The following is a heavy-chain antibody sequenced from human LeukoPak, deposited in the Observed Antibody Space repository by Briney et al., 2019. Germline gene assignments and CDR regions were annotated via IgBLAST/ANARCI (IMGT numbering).Heavy chain of an antibody. CDR1: GFTFSSYG. J-gene: IGHJ4*02. D-gene: IGHD3-10*01. CDR3: AAGDLLWDLDY. V-gene: IGHV3-30*03. CDR2: ISYDGSNK. Sequence: GGSLILSCGASGFTFSSYGMHWVRQAPGKGLEWVAVISYDGSNKYYADSVKGRFTISRDNSKNTLYLQMNSLRAEDTAVYYCAAGDLLWDLDYWGQGTLVTVSS.